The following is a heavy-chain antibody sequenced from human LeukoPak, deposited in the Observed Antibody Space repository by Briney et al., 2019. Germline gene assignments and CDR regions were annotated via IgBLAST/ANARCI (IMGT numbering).Heavy chain of an antibody. CDR3: ARRYDGFDY. J-gene: IGHJ4*02. V-gene: IGHV3-30-3*01. CDR2: ISYDGSNK. CDR1: GFTFSSYA. D-gene: IGHD3-3*01. Sequence: GGSLRLSCAASGFTFSSYAMHWVRQAPGRGLEWVAVISYDGSNKYYADSVKGRFSISRDNSKNTLYLQMNSLRAEDTAVYYCARRYDGFDYWGQGTLVTVSS.